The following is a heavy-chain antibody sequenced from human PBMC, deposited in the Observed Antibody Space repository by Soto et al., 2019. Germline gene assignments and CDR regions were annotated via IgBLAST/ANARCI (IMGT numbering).Heavy chain of an antibody. V-gene: IGHV4-39*01. Sequence: SSETLSLTCTVSGGSISSSSYYWGWIRQPPGKGLEWIGSIYYSGSTYYNPSLKSRVTISVDTSKNQFSLKLSSVTAADTAVYYCARGRLYYYGSGSYRNWFDPWGQGTLVTVSS. CDR3: ARGRLYYYGSGSYRNWFDP. CDR2: IYYSGST. J-gene: IGHJ5*02. CDR1: GGSISSSSYY. D-gene: IGHD3-10*01.